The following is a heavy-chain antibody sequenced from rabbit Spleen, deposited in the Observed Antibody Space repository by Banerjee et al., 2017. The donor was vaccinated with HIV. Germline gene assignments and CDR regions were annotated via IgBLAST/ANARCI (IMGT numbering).Heavy chain of an antibody. Sequence: QEQLVESGGGLVQPGGSLKLSCKASGFDFNVYGLSWVRQAPGKGLEWIGCIDAGSGSAWYASWAKGRFTISKTSSTTVTLQMTSLTAADTATYFCARAPYYSHGYDWYGYDLWGPGTLVTVS. CDR2: IDAGSGSA. V-gene: IGHV1S45*01. CDR3: ARAPYYSHGYDWYGYDL. D-gene: IGHD6-1*01. J-gene: IGHJ4*01. CDR1: GFDFNVYG.